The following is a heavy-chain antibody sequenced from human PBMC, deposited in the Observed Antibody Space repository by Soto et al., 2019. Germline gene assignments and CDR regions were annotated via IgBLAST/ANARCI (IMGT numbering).Heavy chain of an antibody. J-gene: IGHJ4*02. D-gene: IGHD2-8*01. CDR2: INPSGART. CDR3: ARGHQLTLYAVDF. CDR1: GYICTSYY. V-gene: IGHV1-46*04. Sequence: QVQLVQSGAEVQKPGASVKVSCKASGYICTSYYIHWVRQAPGQGLAWMGLINPSGARTSYAQKLQGRVTLVRDTSSSTVDFEMSSLRSDDTAVYYCARGHQLTLYAVDFWGQGTLVTVS.